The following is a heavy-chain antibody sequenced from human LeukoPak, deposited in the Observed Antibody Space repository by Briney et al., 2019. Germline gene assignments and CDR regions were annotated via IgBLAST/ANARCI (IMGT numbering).Heavy chain of an antibody. CDR1: GFTVSSNY. D-gene: IGHD1/OR15-1a*01. J-gene: IGHJ4*02. V-gene: IGHV3-53*01. CDR2: IYSGGST. CDR3: ARDPGRTGFDY. Sequence: PGGSLRFSCAASGFTVSSNYMNWVRQAPGKGLEWVSIIYSGGSTYYADSVKGRFTISRDNAKNSLYLRMTSLRAEDTAVYYCARDPGRTGFDYWGQGTLVTVSS.